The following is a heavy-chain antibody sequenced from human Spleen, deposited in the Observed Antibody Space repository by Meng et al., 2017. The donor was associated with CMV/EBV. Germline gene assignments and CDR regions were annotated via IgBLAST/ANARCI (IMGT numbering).Heavy chain of an antibody. CDR2: INVNTGST. Sequence: ASVKVSCKASGYAFTGYYMHWVRQAPGQGLEWMGWINVNTGSTNYAQNFQGRVTMTRDTSITTVYMELSRLRSDDTAVFYCARFHGGRPFDYWGQGTLVTVSS. CDR1: GYAFTGYY. V-gene: IGHV1-2*02. J-gene: IGHJ4*02. CDR3: ARFHGGRPFDY.